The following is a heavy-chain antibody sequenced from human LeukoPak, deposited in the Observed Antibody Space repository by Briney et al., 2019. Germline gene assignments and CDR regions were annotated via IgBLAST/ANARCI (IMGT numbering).Heavy chain of an antibody. D-gene: IGHD4-23*01. CDR1: GGTFSSYA. J-gene: IGHJ4*02. Sequence: SVKVSCKASGGTFSSYAISWVRQAPGQGLEWMGRIIPIFGIANYAQKFQGRATITADKSTSTAYMELSSLRSEDTAVYYCARTHDYGDNSGGYFDYWGQGTLVTVSS. CDR3: ARTHDYGDNSGGYFDY. CDR2: IIPIFGIA. V-gene: IGHV1-69*04.